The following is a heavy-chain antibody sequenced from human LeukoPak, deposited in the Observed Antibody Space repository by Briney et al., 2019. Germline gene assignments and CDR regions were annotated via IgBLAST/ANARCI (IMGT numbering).Heavy chain of an antibody. CDR2: ISWNSGSI. CDR1: GFTFDDYA. CDR3: AKAPGFKKYQLLFYFDY. J-gene: IGHJ4*02. Sequence: GRSLRLSCAASGFTFDDYAMHWVRQAPGKGLEGVSGISWNSGSIGYADSVKGRFTISRDNAKNSLYLQMNSLRAEDTALYYCAKAPGFKKYQLLFYFDYWGQGTLVTVSS. D-gene: IGHD2-2*01. V-gene: IGHV3-9*01.